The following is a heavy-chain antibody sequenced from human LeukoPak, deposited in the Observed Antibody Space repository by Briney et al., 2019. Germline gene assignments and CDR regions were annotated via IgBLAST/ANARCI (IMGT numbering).Heavy chain of an antibody. CDR2: IYTSGST. CDR3: TSGTLSYYYMDV. D-gene: IGHD1-14*01. Sequence: PPETLSLTCTVSGGSISSGSYYWSWIRQPAGTGLEWIGRIYTSGSTNYNPSLKSRVTISVDTSKNQFSLKLSSVTAADTAVYYCTSGTLSYYYMDVWGKGTTVTISS. V-gene: IGHV4-61*02. J-gene: IGHJ6*03. CDR1: GGSISSGSYY.